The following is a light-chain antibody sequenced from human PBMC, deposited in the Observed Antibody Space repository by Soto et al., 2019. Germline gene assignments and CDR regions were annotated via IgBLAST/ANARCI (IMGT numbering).Light chain of an antibody. CDR1: SSDVGGYNL. CDR2: EAI. CDR3: CSYAGSSNV. V-gene: IGLV2-23*02. J-gene: IGLJ1*01. Sequence: QSVLTQPASVSGSPGQSITISCTGTSSDVGGYNLVSWYQQLPGKAPKLMIYEAIKRPSGVSNRFSGSKSGNTASLTISGLQAEDEADYYCCSYAGSSNVFGTGTKVTVL.